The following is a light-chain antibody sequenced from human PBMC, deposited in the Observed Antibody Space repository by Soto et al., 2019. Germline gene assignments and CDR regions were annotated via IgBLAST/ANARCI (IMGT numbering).Light chain of an antibody. J-gene: IGKJ5*01. V-gene: IGKV3-11*01. CDR1: QSVSSN. Sequence: IGMAPCPATLSVSPGARATHSCRASQSVSSNLAWYQQKPGQAPRLLIYDASNRATGIPARFSGSGSGTDFTLTISSLEPADVAVYYCQQRSNWPPITFGQGTRLEIK. CDR2: DAS. CDR3: QQRSNWPPIT.